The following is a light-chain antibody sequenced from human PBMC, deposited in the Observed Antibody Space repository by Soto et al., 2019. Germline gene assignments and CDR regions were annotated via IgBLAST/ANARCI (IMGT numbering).Light chain of an antibody. CDR1: QSVSSSY. CDR2: GAS. J-gene: IGKJ3*01. CDR3: QQYGSSLFT. V-gene: IGKV3-20*01. Sequence: EIVLTQSPGTLSLSPGERATLSCRASQSVSSSYLAWYQQKPGQAPMLLIYGASSRATGIPDRFSGSGSGTDFTLTISRLEPEYFAVYYCQQYGSSLFTFGPGTKVDIK.